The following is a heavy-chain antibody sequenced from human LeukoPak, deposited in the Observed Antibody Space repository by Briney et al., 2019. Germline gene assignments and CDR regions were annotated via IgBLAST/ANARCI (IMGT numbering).Heavy chain of an antibody. CDR2: ISSSGNTK. Sequence: GGSLRLSCAASGFTFSRYEMNWVRQAPGKGLEWVSYISSSGNTKYYADSVKGRFNISRDNAKNSLYLQMNSLRAEDTAVYYCARIGQNYDLDYWGQGTLVSVSS. CDR1: GFTFSRYE. J-gene: IGHJ4*02. D-gene: IGHD1-7*01. V-gene: IGHV3-48*03. CDR3: ARIGQNYDLDY.